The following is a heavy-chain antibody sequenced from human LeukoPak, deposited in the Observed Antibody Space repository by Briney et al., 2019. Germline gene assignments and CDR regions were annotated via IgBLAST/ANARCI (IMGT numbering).Heavy chain of an antibody. J-gene: IGHJ4*02. CDR1: GFTFDDYA. Sequence: PGGSLRLSCAASGFTFDDYAMHWVRQAPGKGLEWVSGISWNSGSISYADSVKGRFTISRDNAKNSLYLQMNSLRAEDTALYYCAKAAGYSTQYYFDYWGQGTLVTVSS. CDR3: AKAAGYSTQYYFDY. CDR2: ISWNSGSI. V-gene: IGHV3-9*01. D-gene: IGHD4-11*01.